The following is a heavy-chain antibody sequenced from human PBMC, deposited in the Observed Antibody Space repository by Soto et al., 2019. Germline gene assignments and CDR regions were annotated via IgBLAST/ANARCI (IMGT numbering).Heavy chain of an antibody. J-gene: IGHJ5*02. CDR1: GGSISSGDYY. CDR2: IYYSGST. V-gene: IGHV4-30-4*01. D-gene: IGHD3-9*01. CDR3: ARVRYDTRNNWFDP. Sequence: SETLSLTCTVSGGSISSGDYYWSWIRQPPGKGLEWIGYIYYSGSTYYNPSLKSRVTISVDTSKNQFSLKLSSVTAADTAVYYCARVRYDTRNNWFDPWGQGTLVTVSS.